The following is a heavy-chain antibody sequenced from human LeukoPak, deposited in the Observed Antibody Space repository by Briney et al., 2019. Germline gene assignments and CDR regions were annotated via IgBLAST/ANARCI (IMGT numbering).Heavy chain of an antibody. CDR3: ARDSWFAY. V-gene: IGHV4-4*07. J-gene: IGHJ4*02. Sequence: SETLSLTCTVSGDPIGSYYWSWIRQPAGNGLEWIGRTYTIGTTYYNPSLKSRVSMSIDTSRNQFSLKMTSVTAADTAVYYCARDSWFAYWGQGILVTVST. CDR2: TYTIGTT. CDR1: GDPIGSYY. D-gene: IGHD3-10*01.